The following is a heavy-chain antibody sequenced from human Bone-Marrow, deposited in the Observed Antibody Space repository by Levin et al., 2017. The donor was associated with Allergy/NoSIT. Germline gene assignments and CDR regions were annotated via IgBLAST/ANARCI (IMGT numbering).Heavy chain of an antibody. CDR2: IIPILGIA. V-gene: IGHV1-69*02. Sequence: PEASVKVSCKASGGTFSSYTISWVRQAPGQGLEWMGRIIPILGIANYAQKFQGRVTITADKSTSTAYMELSSLRSEDTAVYYCATSNPAVATGTNNWFDPWGQGTLVTVSS. J-gene: IGHJ5*02. CDR3: ATSNPAVATGTNNWFDP. D-gene: IGHD1/OR15-1a*01. CDR1: GGTFSSYT.